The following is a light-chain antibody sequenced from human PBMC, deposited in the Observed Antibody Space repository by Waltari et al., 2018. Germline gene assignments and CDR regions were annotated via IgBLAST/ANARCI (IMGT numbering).Light chain of an antibody. CDR1: TSAGGGFTY. Sequence: QSALTQPPSASGSPGQSVTISCTGITSAGGGFTYFSWYQHHPGNAPKLIIYEVAKRPSGVSDRFSGSKSGNTASLTVSGLQAEDEADYYCYSYAGSNTLVFGGGTKLTVL. CDR3: YSYAGSNTLV. J-gene: IGLJ2*01. CDR2: EVA. V-gene: IGLV2-8*01.